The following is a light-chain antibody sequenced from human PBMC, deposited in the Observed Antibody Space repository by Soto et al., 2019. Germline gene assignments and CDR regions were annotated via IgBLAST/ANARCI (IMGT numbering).Light chain of an antibody. Sequence: EIVLTQSPATLSLSPGERATLSCRASQTVSSSLAWYQQKPGQAPRLLIYEAFNRATGIPARFSGSGSVADFTLTISSLEPEDFALYYCQHHINWPLTFGGGTKVEIK. J-gene: IGKJ4*01. CDR3: QHHINWPLT. CDR1: QTVSSS. V-gene: IGKV3-11*01. CDR2: EAF.